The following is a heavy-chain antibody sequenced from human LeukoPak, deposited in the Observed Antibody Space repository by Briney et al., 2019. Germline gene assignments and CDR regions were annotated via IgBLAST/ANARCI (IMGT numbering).Heavy chain of an antibody. Sequence: GGSLRLSCAASGFTFSSYGMHWVRQAPGKGVEWVAVISYDGSNKYYADSVKGRFTISRDNSKNTLYLQMNSLRAEDTAVYYCARESGGSLDYWGQGTLVTVSS. CDR1: GFTFSSYG. CDR3: ARESGGSLDY. V-gene: IGHV3-30*03. CDR2: ISYDGSNK. J-gene: IGHJ4*02. D-gene: IGHD2-15*01.